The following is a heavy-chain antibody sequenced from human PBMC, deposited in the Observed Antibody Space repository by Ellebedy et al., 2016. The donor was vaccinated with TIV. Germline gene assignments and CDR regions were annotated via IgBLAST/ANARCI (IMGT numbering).Heavy chain of an antibody. CDR3: AGGISVAGTSLGF. Sequence: GESLKISCAASGFTFSNYWMHWVRQAPGKGLVWVSRINSDGSSTSYAGSVMGRFTISRDNSKSTLYVQMNGLRVEDSAIYYCAGGISVAGTSLGFWGQGTLVTVSS. CDR2: INSDGSST. D-gene: IGHD6-19*01. J-gene: IGHJ4*02. V-gene: IGHV3-74*01. CDR1: GFTFSNYW.